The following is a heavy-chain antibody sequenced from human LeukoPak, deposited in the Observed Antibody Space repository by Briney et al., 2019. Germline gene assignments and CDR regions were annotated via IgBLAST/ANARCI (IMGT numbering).Heavy chain of an antibody. CDR1: GYSFTSYW. V-gene: IGHV5-10-1*01. Sequence: GESLKISCKGSGYSFTSYWISWVRQMPGKGLEWMGRIDPSDSYTNYSPSFQGHVTISADKSISTAYLQWSSLKASDTAMYYCARGSPEVDFDYYFDYWGQGTLVTVSS. CDR3: ARGSPEVDFDYYFDY. J-gene: IGHJ4*02. D-gene: IGHD3-9*01. CDR2: IDPSDSYT.